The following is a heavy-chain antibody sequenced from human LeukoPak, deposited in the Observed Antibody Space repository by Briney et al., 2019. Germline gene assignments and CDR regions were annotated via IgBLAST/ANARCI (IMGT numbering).Heavy chain of an antibody. CDR2: IYYSGST. Sequence: PSETLSLTCAVSGGSISSSTSYWGWIRQPPGKGLEWIVRIYYSGSTFYNPSLNSRVTISVDTPKNQLSLRLSSVTAADTAVYYCARHGSTDYFDYWGQGTLVTVSS. V-gene: IGHV4-39*01. CDR3: ARHGSTDYFDY. D-gene: IGHD2-2*03. J-gene: IGHJ4*02. CDR1: GGSISSSTSY.